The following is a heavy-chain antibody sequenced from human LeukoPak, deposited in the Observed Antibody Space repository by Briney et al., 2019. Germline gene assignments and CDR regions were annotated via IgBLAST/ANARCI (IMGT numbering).Heavy chain of an antibody. CDR1: GFTFSSYW. CDR2: INNDGTNT. Sequence: PGGSLRLSCAASGFTFSSYWMHWVRQAPGKGLVWVSRINNDGTNTVYADSVKGRFTISRDNARNTLYLQMSSLRVEDTAVYYCVRGFLGPDYWGQGSLVIVSS. D-gene: IGHD3-10*01. CDR3: VRGFLGPDY. J-gene: IGHJ4*02. V-gene: IGHV3-74*01.